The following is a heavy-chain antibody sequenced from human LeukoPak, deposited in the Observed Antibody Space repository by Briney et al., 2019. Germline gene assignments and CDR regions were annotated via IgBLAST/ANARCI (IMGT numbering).Heavy chain of an antibody. CDR2: ISSSSSYI. Sequence: PGGSLRLSCAASGFTFSGYSMNWVRQAPGKGLEWVSSISSSSSYIYYADSVKGRFTISRDNAKNSLYLQMNSLRAEDTAVYYCASPIRVEAGTGNNDDAFDIWGQGTMVTVSS. CDR3: ASPIRVEAGTGNNDDAFDI. J-gene: IGHJ3*02. V-gene: IGHV3-21*01. CDR1: GFTFSGYS. D-gene: IGHD6-19*01.